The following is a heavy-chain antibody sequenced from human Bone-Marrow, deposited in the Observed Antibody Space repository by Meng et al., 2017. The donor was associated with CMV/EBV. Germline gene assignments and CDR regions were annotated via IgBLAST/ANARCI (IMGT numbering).Heavy chain of an antibody. D-gene: IGHD3-10*01. V-gene: IGHV3-30-3*01. Sequence: GGSLRLSCAASGLTFSSYAMHWVRQAPGKGLEWVAVISYDGSNKYYADSVKGRFTISRDNSKNTLYLQMNSLRAEDTAVYYCARGPMITMVRGVIGEAFDIWGQGTMVTVSS. CDR3: ARGPMITMVRGVIGEAFDI. J-gene: IGHJ3*02. CDR1: GLTFSSYA. CDR2: ISYDGSNK.